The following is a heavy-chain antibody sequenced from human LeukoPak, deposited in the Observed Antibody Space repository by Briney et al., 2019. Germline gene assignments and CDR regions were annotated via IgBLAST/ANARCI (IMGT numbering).Heavy chain of an antibody. CDR1: GGSISSGGYY. CDR3: ASQVTGSGEAFDI. D-gene: IGHD1-26*01. CDR2: IYYSGST. Sequence: ASETLSLTCTVSGGSISSGGYYWSWIRQHPGKGLEWIGYIYYSGSTYYNPSLKSRVTISVDTSKNQFSLKLSSVTAADTAVYYCASQVTGSGEAFDIWGQGTMVTVSS. J-gene: IGHJ3*02. V-gene: IGHV4-31*03.